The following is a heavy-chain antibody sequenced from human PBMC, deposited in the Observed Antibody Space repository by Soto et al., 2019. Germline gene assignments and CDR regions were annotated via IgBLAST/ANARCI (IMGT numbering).Heavy chain of an antibody. CDR1: GESLSDHY. V-gene: IGHV4-34*01. D-gene: IGHD1-7*01. J-gene: IGHJ5*02. Sequence: QVQLQQWGVGLLKPSETLSLICVVSGESLSDHYWSWIRQSPGKGLEWIGDINQYGTTNYNPSLKSRVTRSADPSTNQFFLRLTSVTAADTAVYYCARGAHISGATRCFDPWGQGTMVTVSS. CDR2: INQYGTT. CDR3: ARGAHISGATRCFDP.